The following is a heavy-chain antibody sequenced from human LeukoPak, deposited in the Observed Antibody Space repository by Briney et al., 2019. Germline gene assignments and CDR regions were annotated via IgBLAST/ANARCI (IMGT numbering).Heavy chain of an antibody. CDR1: GGSISSYY. Sequence: PSETLSLTCTVSGGSISSYYWSWIRQPPGKGLEWIGYIYYSGSTNCNPSVKSRVAMSVDTSKKQFSLKLSSLTAADTAVYYCARGGTAVIAPYAFDIWGQGTMVTVSS. CDR3: ARGGTAVIAPYAFDI. CDR2: IYYSGST. D-gene: IGHD4-23*01. J-gene: IGHJ3*02. V-gene: IGHV4-59*01.